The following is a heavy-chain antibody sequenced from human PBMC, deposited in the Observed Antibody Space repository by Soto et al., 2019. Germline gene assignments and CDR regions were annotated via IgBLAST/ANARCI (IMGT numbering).Heavy chain of an antibody. D-gene: IGHD3-22*01. CDR3: AISARGNYYDSSGFDLADAFDI. CDR2: INPSGGST. V-gene: IGHV1-46*01. CDR1: GYTFTSYY. Sequence: ASVKVSCKASGYTFTSYYMHWVRQAPGQGLEWMGLINPSGGSTSYAQKFQGRVTMTRDTSTSTVYMELSSLRSEDTAVYYCAISARGNYYDSSGFDLADAFDIWGQGTMVTVSS. J-gene: IGHJ3*02.